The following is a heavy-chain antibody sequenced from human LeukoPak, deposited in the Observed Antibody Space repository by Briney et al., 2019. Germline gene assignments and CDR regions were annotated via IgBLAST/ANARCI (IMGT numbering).Heavy chain of an antibody. CDR3: ASWVDYYDSSGYYWGHNWFDP. Sequence: GGSLRLSCAASGFTFSSYGMHWVRQAPGKGLEWVSFIRYDGSKKNYADSVKGRFTISRDNAKNTLYLQMNSLRAEDTAVYYCASWVDYYDSSGYYWGHNWFDPWGQGTLVTVSS. V-gene: IGHV3-30*02. CDR2: IRYDGSKK. J-gene: IGHJ5*02. CDR1: GFTFSSYG. D-gene: IGHD3-22*01.